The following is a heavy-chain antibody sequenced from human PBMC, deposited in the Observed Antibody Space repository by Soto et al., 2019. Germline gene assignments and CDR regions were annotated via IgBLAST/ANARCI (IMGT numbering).Heavy chain of an antibody. J-gene: IGHJ5*01. D-gene: IGHD1-1*01. CDR1: GGSFSDSY. CDR3: ARGRPAIATRWFDS. V-gene: IGHV4-34*01. Sequence: SETLSLTCAAFGGSFSDSYWSWIRQSPGKGLEWIGEISNSGRTYYNPSLKSRVTISGDTSKNQFSLEVRSVAAADTGTYYCARGRPAIATRWFDSWGQGILVTVSS. CDR2: ISNSGRT.